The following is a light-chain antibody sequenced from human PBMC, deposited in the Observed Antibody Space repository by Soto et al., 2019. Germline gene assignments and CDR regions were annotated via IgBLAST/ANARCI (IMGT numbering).Light chain of an antibody. CDR3: NSYTTSGTLYV. CDR1: SSDVGGFKY. Sequence: QSALIQPASVSGSPGQSITISCAGSSSDVGGFKYVSWYQQHPGKAPKLILYEFTNRPSGVSNRFSGSKSGNAASLTISGLQAEDDADYYCNSYTTSGTLYVFGTGTKLTVL. CDR2: EFT. V-gene: IGLV2-14*01. J-gene: IGLJ1*01.